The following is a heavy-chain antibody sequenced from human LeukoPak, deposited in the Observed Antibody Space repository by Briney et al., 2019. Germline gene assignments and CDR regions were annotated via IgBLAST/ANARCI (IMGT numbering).Heavy chain of an antibody. V-gene: IGHV3-30*18. CDR2: ISHDGNNK. D-gene: IGHD3-10*01. CDR3: AKAEGVSGSLYHGDY. J-gene: IGHJ4*02. Sequence: PGGSLRLSCAASGFTFSVYGMHWVRQAPGKGLEGVAVISHDGNNKYYENSVKGRFSISRDNSKNTLYLQMNSLRAEDTAIYYCAKAEGVSGSLYHGDYWGQGTLVTVSS. CDR1: GFTFSVYG.